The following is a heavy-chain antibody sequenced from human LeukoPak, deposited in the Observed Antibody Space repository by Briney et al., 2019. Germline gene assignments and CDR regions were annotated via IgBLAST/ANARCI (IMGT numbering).Heavy chain of an antibody. CDR3: AKAASLIPVY. Sequence: PGGSLRLSCAASGFTFSSDGMHWVRQAPGKGLEWVAVISYDGSNKYYADSVKGRFTISRGNSKNTLYLQMNSLRAEDTAVYYCAKAASLIPVYWGQGTLVTVSS. CDR2: ISYDGSNK. D-gene: IGHD2-2*02. CDR1: GFTFSSDG. J-gene: IGHJ4*02. V-gene: IGHV3-30*18.